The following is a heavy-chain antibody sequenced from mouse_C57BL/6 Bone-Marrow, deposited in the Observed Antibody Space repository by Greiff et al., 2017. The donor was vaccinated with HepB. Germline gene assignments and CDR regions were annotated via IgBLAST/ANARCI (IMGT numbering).Heavy chain of an antibody. D-gene: IGHD1-1*01. Sequence: VMLVESGPELVKPGASVKLSCKASGYTFTSYDINWVKQRPGQGLEWIGWIYPRDGSTKYNEKFKGKATLTVDTSSSTAYMELHSLTSEDSAVYFCARPDGSSYGYAMDYWGQGTSVTVSS. CDR2: IYPRDGST. CDR3: ARPDGSSYGYAMDY. J-gene: IGHJ4*01. CDR1: GYTFTSYD. V-gene: IGHV1-85*01.